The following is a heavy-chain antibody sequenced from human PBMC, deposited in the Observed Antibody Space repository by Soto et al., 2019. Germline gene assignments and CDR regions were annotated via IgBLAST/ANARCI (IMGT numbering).Heavy chain of an antibody. V-gene: IGHV3-30*18. CDR3: AKCDRRYYDSSGYYFPPGY. Sequence: GGSLRLSCAASGFTFSSYGMHWVRQAPGKGLEWVAVISYDGSNKYYADSVKGRFTISRDNSQNTLYLQMNSLRAEDTAVYYCAKCDRRYYDSSGYYFPPGYWGQGTLVTVSS. J-gene: IGHJ4*02. CDR1: GFTFSSYG. D-gene: IGHD3-22*01. CDR2: ISYDGSNK.